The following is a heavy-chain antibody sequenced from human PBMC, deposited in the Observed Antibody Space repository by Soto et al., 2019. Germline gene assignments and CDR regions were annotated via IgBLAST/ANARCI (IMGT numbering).Heavy chain of an antibody. CDR3: TTDQSYDFWSGYYAQHPSYYYYMDV. V-gene: IGHV3-15*01. J-gene: IGHJ6*03. CDR1: GFTFGNAW. D-gene: IGHD3-3*01. Sequence: GGSLGLSCAASGFTFGNAWMSWVRQAPGKGLEWVGRIKSKTDGGTTDYAAPVKGRFTISRDDSKNTLYLQMNSLKTEDTAVYYCTTDQSYDFWSGYYAQHPSYYYYMDVWGKGTTVTVSS. CDR2: IKSKTDGGTT.